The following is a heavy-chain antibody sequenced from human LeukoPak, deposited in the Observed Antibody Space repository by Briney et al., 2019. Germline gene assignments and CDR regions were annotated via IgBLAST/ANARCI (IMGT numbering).Heavy chain of an antibody. V-gene: IGHV1-18*01. Sequence: GASVRVSSKASGDTFTSYVISWVGQAPGQGREGMGGIGVYNGDANYAQKLQGRVTMTTDTTTSPTCMYRRSVRSEDTAVYYCARGPHFSRGYYGVTAFSYSYMDVWGKGNPVTVSS. CDR3: ARGPHFSRGYYGVTAFSYSYMDV. J-gene: IGHJ6*03. CDR2: IGVYNGDA. D-gene: IGHD3-3*02. CDR1: GDTFTSYV.